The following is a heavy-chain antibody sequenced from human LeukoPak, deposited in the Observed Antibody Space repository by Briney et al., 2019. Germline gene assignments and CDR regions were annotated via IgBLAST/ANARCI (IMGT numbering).Heavy chain of an antibody. Sequence: GGSLRLSCAASGFTFSSYSMSWVRQAPGKGLEWASSISSSGSYIYYADSVKGRFTISRDNAKNSLYLQMNSLRAEDTAVYYCARRSYCGGDCYGSDAFDIWGQGTMVTVSS. CDR3: ARRSYCGGDCYGSDAFDI. CDR1: GFTFSSYS. J-gene: IGHJ3*02. CDR2: ISSSGSYI. D-gene: IGHD2-21*02. V-gene: IGHV3-21*01.